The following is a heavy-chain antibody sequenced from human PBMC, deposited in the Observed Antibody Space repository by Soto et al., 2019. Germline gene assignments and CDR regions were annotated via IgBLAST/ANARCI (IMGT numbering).Heavy chain of an antibody. J-gene: IGHJ5*02. CDR3: ARGGDDYGDYTNWFDP. CDR2: IGTAGDT. V-gene: IGHV3-13*01. Sequence: EVQLVESGGGLVQPGGSLRLSCAASGFTFSSYDMHWVRQATGKGLEWVSAIGTAGDTYYPGSVKGRFTISRENAKNSLYLQMNSLRAGDTAVYYCARGGDDYGDYTNWFDPWGQGTLVTVSS. D-gene: IGHD4-17*01. CDR1: GFTFSSYD.